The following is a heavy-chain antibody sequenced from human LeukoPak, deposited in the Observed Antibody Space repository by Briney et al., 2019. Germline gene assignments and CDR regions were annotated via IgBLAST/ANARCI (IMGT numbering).Heavy chain of an antibody. Sequence: GGSLRLSCTASGFTFSDYSMNWVRQAPGEGLELVSSISRRSRHVYYAASVKGRFTISRDNAKNSLYLQMNSLRAEDMAVYFCVRDLMGSGSTTAYLHHWGQGTLVTVSS. D-gene: IGHD1-1*01. CDR2: ISRRSRHV. J-gene: IGHJ1*01. V-gene: IGHV3-21*01. CDR3: VRDLMGSGSTTAYLHH. CDR1: GFTFSDYS.